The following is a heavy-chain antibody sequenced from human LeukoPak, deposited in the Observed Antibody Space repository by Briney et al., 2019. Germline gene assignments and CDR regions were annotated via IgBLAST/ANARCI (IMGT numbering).Heavy chain of an antibody. V-gene: IGHV1-18*01. CDR3: VRRWGSGIRGAFDI. CDR1: DYTFTTYD. D-gene: IGHD3-10*01. J-gene: IGHJ3*02. Sequence: GASVKGSCKASDYTFTTYDISWVRQAPGQGLEWMGWISGNNGKTNYAKKFQVRVTMTTDTSTSTTYMELRSLRSDDTAIYYCVRRWGSGIRGAFDIWGQGTMVTVSS. CDR2: ISGNNGKT.